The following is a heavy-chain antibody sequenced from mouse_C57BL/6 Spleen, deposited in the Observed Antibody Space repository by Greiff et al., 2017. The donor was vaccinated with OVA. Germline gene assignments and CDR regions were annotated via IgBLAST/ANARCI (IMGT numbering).Heavy chain of an antibody. CDR1: GYSFTGYY. J-gene: IGHJ3*01. Sequence: EVQLQQSGPELVKPGASVKISCKASGYSFTGYYMNWVKQSPEKSLEWIGEINPSTGGTTYNQKFKAKATLTVDKSSSTAYMQLKSLTSEESAVYYCARGRNHDGYFAYWGQGTLVTVSA. CDR3: ARGRNHDGYFAY. CDR2: INPSTGGT. D-gene: IGHD2-3*01. V-gene: IGHV1-42*01.